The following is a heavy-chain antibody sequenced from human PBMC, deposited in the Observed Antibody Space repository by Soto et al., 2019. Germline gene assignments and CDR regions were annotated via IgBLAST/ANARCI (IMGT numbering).Heavy chain of an antibody. J-gene: IGHJ6*02. CDR3: ARVLLRGTASADYYYHGMDV. V-gene: IGHV1-69*01. CDR2: IIPIFGTA. Sequence: SFKSAGGTVISYTISWVRHAPGPGLEFMGGIIPIFGTANYAQKFQGRVTITADESTSTAYMELSSLRSEDTAVYYCARVLLRGTASADYYYHGMDVWGQGTAVTLSS. D-gene: IGHD1-7*01. CDR1: GGTVISYT.